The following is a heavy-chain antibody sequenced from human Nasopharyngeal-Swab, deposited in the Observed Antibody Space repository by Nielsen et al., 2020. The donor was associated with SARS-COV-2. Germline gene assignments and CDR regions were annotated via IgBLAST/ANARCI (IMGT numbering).Heavy chain of an antibody. V-gene: IGHV3-48*03. CDR1: GFTFNNYE. D-gene: IGHD6-19*01. CDR2: ISSSGTTT. Sequence: GESLPLSCVGSGFTFNNYEVNWVRQAPRKGLEWVSFISSSGTTTQYADSVRDRFTISRDDAKNSLFLQMNSLRVEDAAVYYCARASRGWSWGQGTLVTVSS. CDR3: ARASRGWS. J-gene: IGHJ5*02.